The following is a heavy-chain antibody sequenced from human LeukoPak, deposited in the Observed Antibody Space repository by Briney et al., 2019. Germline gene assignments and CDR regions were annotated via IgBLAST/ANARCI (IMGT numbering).Heavy chain of an antibody. CDR2: IYSSGST. V-gene: IGHV4-4*07. CDR3: ARLQSSGSLAAFDI. CDR1: GGSISSYY. J-gene: IGHJ3*02. D-gene: IGHD1-26*01. Sequence: SETPSLTCIVSGGSISSYYWSWIRQPAGKGLEWIGRIYSSGSTNYNPSLKSRVTMSVDTSKNQFSLKLSSVTAADTAVYYCARLQSSGSLAAFDIWGQGTLVTVCS.